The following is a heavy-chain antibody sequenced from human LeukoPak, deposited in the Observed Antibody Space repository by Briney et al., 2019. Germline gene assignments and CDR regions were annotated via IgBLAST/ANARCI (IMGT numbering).Heavy chain of an antibody. CDR3: ATTDHGDYGGNWFDP. CDR1: GGSFSGYY. D-gene: IGHD4-17*01. J-gene: IGHJ5*02. V-gene: IGHV4-34*01. CDR2: INHSGST. Sequence: SETLSLTCAVYGGSFSGYYWSWIRQPPGKGLEWIGEINHSGSTNYNPSLKSRVTISVDTSKNQFSLKLSSVTAADTAVYYCATTDHGDYGGNWFDPWGQGTLVTVSS.